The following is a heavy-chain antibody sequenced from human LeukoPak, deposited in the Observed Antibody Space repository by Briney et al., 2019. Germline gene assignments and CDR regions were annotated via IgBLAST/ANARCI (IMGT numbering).Heavy chain of an antibody. CDR2: ISTYNGYT. Sequence: ASVKVSCKASGYTFTSYGINWVRQAPGQGLEWMGWISTYNGYTDYAQNLQGRVTMTTDTSASTVYLELRSLRSDDTAVYYCARTPPPTIVGAHYFDYWGQGTLVTVSS. D-gene: IGHD1-26*01. CDR3: ARTPPPTIVGAHYFDY. V-gene: IGHV1-18*01. CDR1: GYTFTSYG. J-gene: IGHJ4*02.